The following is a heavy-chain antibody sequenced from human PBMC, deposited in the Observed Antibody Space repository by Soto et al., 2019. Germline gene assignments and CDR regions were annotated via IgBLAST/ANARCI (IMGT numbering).Heavy chain of an antibody. Sequence: SETLSLTCSVSGGSISSGSYYWGWIRQTPGRGLEWIASMYHGGTTYSNPSLKSRVTISVDTSKNQFSLGLTSVTAADAAVYYCARRGLRAASTHWFDPWGQGSLVTVSS. D-gene: IGHD5-12*01. CDR2: MYHGGTT. CDR1: GGSISSGSYY. CDR3: ARRGLRAASTHWFDP. J-gene: IGHJ5*02. V-gene: IGHV4-39*01.